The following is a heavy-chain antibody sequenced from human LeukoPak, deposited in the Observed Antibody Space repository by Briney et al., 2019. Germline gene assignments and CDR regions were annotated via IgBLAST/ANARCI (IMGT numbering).Heavy chain of an antibody. J-gene: IGHJ5*02. V-gene: IGHV4-59*01. Sequence: SETLPLTCTVSGGSISSYYWSWIRQPPGKGLEWIGYIYYSGSTNYNPSLKSRVTISVDTSKNQFSLKLSSVTAADTAVYYCARGVTPSDWFDPWGQGTLVTVSS. D-gene: IGHD3-16*02. CDR1: GGSISSYY. CDR2: IYYSGST. CDR3: ARGVTPSDWFDP.